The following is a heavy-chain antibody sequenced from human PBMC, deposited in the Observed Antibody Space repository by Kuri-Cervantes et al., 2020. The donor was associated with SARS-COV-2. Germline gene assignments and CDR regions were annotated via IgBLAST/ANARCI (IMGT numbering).Heavy chain of an antibody. CDR2: IYHRGTA. D-gene: IGHD3-16*01. V-gene: IGHV4-38-2*01. CDR1: AYSIRGGDY. J-gene: IGHJ4*02. CDR3: VVSTLEIGDYVDY. Sequence: SETLSLTCSVSAYSIRGGDYWGWIRQPPGTGLGWIGHIYHRGTAYYNPSLRSRVTISLDTSKNQFSLNLTSVTASDTAVYYCVVSTLEIGDYVDYWGQGTLVTVSS.